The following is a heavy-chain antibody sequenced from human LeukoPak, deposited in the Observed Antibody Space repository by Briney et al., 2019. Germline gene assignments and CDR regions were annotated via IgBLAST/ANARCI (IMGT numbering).Heavy chain of an antibody. CDR2: IYYSGST. V-gene: IGHV4-39*01. D-gene: IGHD1-1*01. Sequence: PSETLSLTCTVSGGSISSSSYYWGWIRQPPGKGLEWIGSIYYSGSTYYNPSLKSRVTISVDTSKNQFSLKLSSVTAADTAVYYCAKFVEWSDAFDIWGQGTMATVSS. CDR3: AKFVEWSDAFDI. CDR1: GGSISSSSYY. J-gene: IGHJ3*02.